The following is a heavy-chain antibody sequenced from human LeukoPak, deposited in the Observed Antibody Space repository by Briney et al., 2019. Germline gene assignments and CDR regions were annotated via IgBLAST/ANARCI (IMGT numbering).Heavy chain of an antibody. Sequence: ASVKVSCKASGYTFTSHGISWVRQAPGQGLEWMGWISTYNGNTNYAQKFQGRLTMTTETSTSTAYMELRNLRSDDTAVYYCARESGRDFADWGQGTLVTVSS. J-gene: IGHJ4*02. D-gene: IGHD2-21*01. CDR1: GYTFTSHG. V-gene: IGHV1-18*01. CDR2: ISTYNGNT. CDR3: ARESGRDFAD.